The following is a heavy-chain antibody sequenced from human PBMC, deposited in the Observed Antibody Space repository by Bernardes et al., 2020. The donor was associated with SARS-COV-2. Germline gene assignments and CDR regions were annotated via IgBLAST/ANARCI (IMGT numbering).Heavy chain of an antibody. V-gene: IGHV4-61*02. Sequence: SETLSLTCTVSGGSISSGSYYWSWIRQPAGKGLEWIGRIYTSGSTNYNPSLKSRVTISVDTSKNQFSLKLSSVTAADTAVYYCAREYYDSSGYYYEGWFDPWGQGTLVTVSS. CDR1: GGSISSGSYY. CDR2: IYTSGST. J-gene: IGHJ5*02. CDR3: AREYYDSSGYYYEGWFDP. D-gene: IGHD3-22*01.